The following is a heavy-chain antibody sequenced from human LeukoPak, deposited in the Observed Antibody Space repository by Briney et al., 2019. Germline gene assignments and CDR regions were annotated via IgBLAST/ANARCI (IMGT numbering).Heavy chain of an antibody. J-gene: IGHJ1*01. CDR1: GFSFSSYS. V-gene: IGHV3-48*04. Sequence: GGSLRLSCAASGFSFSSYSMNWVRQAPGKGLEWVSYISSSSSTIYYADSVKGRFTISRDNAKNSLYLQMNSLRAEDTAVYYCARDFCGGDCYNPGDFQHWGQGTLVTVSS. D-gene: IGHD2-21*02. CDR3: ARDFCGGDCYNPGDFQH. CDR2: ISSSSSTI.